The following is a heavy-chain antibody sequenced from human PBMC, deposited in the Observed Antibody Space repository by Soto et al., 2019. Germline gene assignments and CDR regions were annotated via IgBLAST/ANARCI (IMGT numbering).Heavy chain of an antibody. Sequence: GSLRLSCAASGFTFSSYAMSWVRQAPGKGLGWVSGISGSGGSTYYADSVKGRFTISRDNPKNTLYLQMNSLRAEDTAVYYCENAPKNDAFDIWGQGTMVTVSS. V-gene: IGHV3-23*01. CDR2: ISGSGGST. CDR3: ENAPKNDAFDI. J-gene: IGHJ3*02. CDR1: GFTFSSYA.